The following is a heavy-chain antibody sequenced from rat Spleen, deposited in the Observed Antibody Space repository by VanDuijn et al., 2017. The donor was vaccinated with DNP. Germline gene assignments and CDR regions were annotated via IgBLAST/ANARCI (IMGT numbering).Heavy chain of an antibody. J-gene: IGHJ2*01. CDR3: ARRDGYNGVFDY. CDR2: VWNPGNT. Sequence: QVQLKESGPDLVQPSQTLSLTSTVAGFSLTRYKVHWVRQSPGKGLEWMGVVWNPGNTRYNSALKSRLSINMDTSKSQVFLKMNSLQTEDTATYYCARRDGYNGVFDYWGQGVMVTVSS. V-gene: IGHV2-41*01. CDR1: GFSLTRYK. D-gene: IGHD1-4*01.